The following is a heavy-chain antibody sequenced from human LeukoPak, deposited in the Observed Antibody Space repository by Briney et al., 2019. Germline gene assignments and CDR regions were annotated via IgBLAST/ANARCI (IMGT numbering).Heavy chain of an antibody. CDR1: GFTFSGSA. J-gene: IGHJ4*01. V-gene: IGHV3-73*01. CDR3: AKQNYPPDFDY. Sequence: GGSLKLSCAASGFTFSGSAMHWVRQASGKGLEWVGRIRSKANSYATAYAASVKGRFTLSRDDSKNTAYLQMNSLRAEDTAVYYCAKQNYPPDFDYWGQGTLVTVSS. D-gene: IGHD1-7*01. CDR2: IRSKANSYAT.